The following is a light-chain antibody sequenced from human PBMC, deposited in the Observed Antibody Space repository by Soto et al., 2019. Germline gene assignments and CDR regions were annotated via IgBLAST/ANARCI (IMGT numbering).Light chain of an antibody. J-gene: IGKJ5*01. V-gene: IGKV3-20*01. CDR2: GAS. CDR3: QQYGRSLIT. CDR1: QSVSG. Sequence: EIVLTQSPGTLSLSPGERATLSCRASQSVSGMAWYQQIRGQAPRLLIYGASTRATGIPDRFSGSGSGTDFTLTISRLETEDFSVYYCQQYGRSLITFGQGTRLEIK.